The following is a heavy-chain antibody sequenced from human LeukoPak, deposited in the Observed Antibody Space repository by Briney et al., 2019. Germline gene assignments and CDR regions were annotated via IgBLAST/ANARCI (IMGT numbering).Heavy chain of an antibody. CDR2: IYYSGST. J-gene: IGHJ4*02. CDR3: ARVRGYDFWSGYYGGFDY. D-gene: IGHD3-3*01. V-gene: IGHV4-30-4*01. Sequence: PSQTLSLTCTVSGGSISSGDYYWSWIRQPPGKGLEWIGYIYYSGSTYYNPSLKSRVTISVDTSKNQFSLKLSSVTAADTAVYYCARVRGYDFWSGYYGGFDYWGQGTLVTVSP. CDR1: GGSISSGDYY.